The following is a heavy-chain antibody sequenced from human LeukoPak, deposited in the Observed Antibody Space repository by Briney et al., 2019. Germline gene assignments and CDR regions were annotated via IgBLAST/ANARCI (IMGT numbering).Heavy chain of an antibody. CDR1: GFTFSSYG. Sequence: PGGSLRLSCAASGFTFSSYGMHWVRQAPGKGLEWVAFIRYDGSNKYYADSVKGRFTISRDNSKNTLYLQVNSLRAEDTAVYYCAKEAVVVVAADYDAFDIWGQGTMVTVSS. V-gene: IGHV3-30*02. CDR3: AKEAVVVVAADYDAFDI. D-gene: IGHD2-15*01. J-gene: IGHJ3*02. CDR2: IRYDGSNK.